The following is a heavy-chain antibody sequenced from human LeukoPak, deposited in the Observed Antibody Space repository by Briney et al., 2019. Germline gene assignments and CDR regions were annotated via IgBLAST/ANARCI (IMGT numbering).Heavy chain of an antibody. CDR1: GGSFSGYY. CDR3: ASSITIFGVVIIRGY. CDR2: INHSGST. J-gene: IGHJ4*02. V-gene: IGHV4-34*01. Sequence: PSETLSLTCAVYGGSFSGYYWSWIRQPPGKGLEWIGEINHSGSTNYNPSLKSRVTISVDTSKNQFSLKLSSVTAADTAVYYCASSITIFGVVIIRGYWGQGTLVTGSS. D-gene: IGHD3-3*01.